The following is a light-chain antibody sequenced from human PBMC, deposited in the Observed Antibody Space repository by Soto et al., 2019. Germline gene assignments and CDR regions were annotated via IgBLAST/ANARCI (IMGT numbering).Light chain of an antibody. CDR3: SSYTSSSTPLYV. CDR2: DVS. J-gene: IGLJ1*01. V-gene: IGLV2-14*01. CDR1: SSDVGGYNY. Sequence: QPALTRPASVYGAHGQSSGISCTETSSDVGGYNYVSWYQQHPGKAPKLMIYDVSNRPSGVSNRFSGSKSGNTASLTISGRQAEDEADYYCSSYTSSSTPLYVFGTGTKVTV.